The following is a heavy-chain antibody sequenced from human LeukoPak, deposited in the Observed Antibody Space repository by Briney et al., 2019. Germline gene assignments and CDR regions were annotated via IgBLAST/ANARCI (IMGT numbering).Heavy chain of an antibody. V-gene: IGHV3-53*01. CDR1: GFTVSSNY. J-gene: IGHJ4*02. CDR2: IYPGGST. Sequence: PGGSLRLSCAASGFTVSSNYMSWVRQAPGRGLEWVSVIYPGGSTYYADSVKGRFTISRDNSKNTLYLQMNSLRAEDTAVYYCARDNYYDSSGLGYWGQGTLVTVSS. CDR3: ARDNYYDSSGLGY. D-gene: IGHD3-22*01.